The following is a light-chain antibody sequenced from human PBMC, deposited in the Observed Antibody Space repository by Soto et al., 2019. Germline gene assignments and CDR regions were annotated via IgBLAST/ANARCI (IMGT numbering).Light chain of an antibody. CDR3: QHYGRSRT. V-gene: IGKV3-20*01. Sequence: IVWTQSPGTLSLSPGERATLSCRASQSVSSSYLAWYQQKPGQAPRLLIYDASSRATGIPDRFSGSGSGTDFTLTISRLEPEDFAVYYCQHYGRSRTFGQGTKVDIK. J-gene: IGKJ1*01. CDR1: QSVSSSY. CDR2: DAS.